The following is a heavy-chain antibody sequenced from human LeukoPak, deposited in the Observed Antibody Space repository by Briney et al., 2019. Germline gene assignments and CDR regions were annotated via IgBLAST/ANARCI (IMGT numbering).Heavy chain of an antibody. D-gene: IGHD3-10*01. V-gene: IGHV4-39*01. CDR1: GGSISSSNYY. CDR3: SRYVVFGSGKYYFDY. J-gene: IGHJ4*02. CDR2: INYGGTT. Sequence: PSETLSLTCTVSGGSISSSNYYWSWIRQPPGKELEWIASINYGGTTYYNPSLKSRVTISVDTSKNQFSLRLSSVTAAHTAVYFCSRYVVFGSGKYYFDYWGQGSLVTVSS.